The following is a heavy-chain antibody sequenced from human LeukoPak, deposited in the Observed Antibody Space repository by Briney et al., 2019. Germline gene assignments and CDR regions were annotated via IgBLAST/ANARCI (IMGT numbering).Heavy chain of an antibody. CDR3: TRVIRLSGGRYYFDY. V-gene: IGHV3-49*04. CDR1: GFAFGDFA. J-gene: IGHJ4*02. CDR2: IRSKSYSGTT. Sequence: GESLRLSCTASGFAFGDFAMSWVRQAPGKGLEWVAFIRSKSYSGTTEHAASVKGRFIISRDDSKSIAYLQMNSLSTDDTAVYYCTRVIRLSGGRYYFDYWGQGTLVTVSS. D-gene: IGHD3-9*01.